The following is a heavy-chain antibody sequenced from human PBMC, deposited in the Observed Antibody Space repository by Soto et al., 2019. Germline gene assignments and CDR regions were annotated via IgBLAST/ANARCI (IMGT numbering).Heavy chain of an antibody. Sequence: QVQLVQSGAEVKKPGASVKVSCKTSGYTFTNYDINWVRQAPGQGLEWMGWMNPNSGNTGYAQQFQGRVSMTRNTAISTAYMELRGLRSEDSGMYFCAKWGQGPASGPNFDFWGQGTLVTVSS. V-gene: IGHV1-8*01. CDR3: AKWGQGPASGPNFDF. J-gene: IGHJ4*02. D-gene: IGHD6-13*01. CDR2: MNPNSGNT. CDR1: GYTFTNYD.